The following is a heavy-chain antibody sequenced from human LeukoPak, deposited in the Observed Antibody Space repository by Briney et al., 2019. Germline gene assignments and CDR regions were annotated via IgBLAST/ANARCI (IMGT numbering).Heavy chain of an antibody. CDR3: AHRGKYLTWFDP. J-gene: IGHJ5*02. CDR2: IYSDNDK. CDR1: GFSLTTSAVG. Sequence: SGPTLVNPTQTLTLTCTFSGFSLTTSAVGVGWIRKPPGQPLQWLALIYSDNDKRYNPCLKSRLSITKDTSKNQVVLTVTNVNVEDTATYFCAHRGKYLTWFDPWGQGTLVIVSS. V-gene: IGHV2-5*02. D-gene: IGHD2-2*01.